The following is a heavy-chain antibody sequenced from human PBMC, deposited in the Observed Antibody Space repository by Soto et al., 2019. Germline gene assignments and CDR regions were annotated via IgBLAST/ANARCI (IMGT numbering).Heavy chain of an antibody. D-gene: IGHD2-15*01. J-gene: IGHJ4*02. CDR2: ISAYSGNI. CDR3: PRDCCGATCSFNY. Sequence: QVQLVQSGADVKKPGASVKVSCKTSGYTFTSYGTSWVRQVPGQGLEWMGWISAYSGNINYAQKFQDRVTMTTDTSTSTAYMELRSLRSDGTAVYYCPRDCCGATCSFNYWVQGTLVTVSS. CDR1: GYTFTSYG. V-gene: IGHV1-18*01.